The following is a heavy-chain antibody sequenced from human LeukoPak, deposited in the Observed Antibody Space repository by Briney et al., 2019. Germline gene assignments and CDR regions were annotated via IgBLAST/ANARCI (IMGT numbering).Heavy chain of an antibody. J-gene: IGHJ5*02. V-gene: IGHV3-21*01. CDR2: INSRGDDI. CDR1: GFTFSGYT. Sequence: GGSLRLSCAASGFTFSGYTMNWVRQAPGKGLEWVSSINSRGDDIYYADSMKGRFTVSRDNAKKSLYPQMNSLRAEDTAVYYCARVGIPAAGKGWFDPWGQGTLVTVSS. D-gene: IGHD6-13*01. CDR3: ARVGIPAAGKGWFDP.